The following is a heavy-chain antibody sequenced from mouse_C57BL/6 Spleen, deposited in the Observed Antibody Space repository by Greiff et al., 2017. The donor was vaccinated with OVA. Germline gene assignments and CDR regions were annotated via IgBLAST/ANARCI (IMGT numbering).Heavy chain of an antibody. J-gene: IGHJ1*03. CDR2: ISSGGSYT. V-gene: IGHV5-6*01. D-gene: IGHD1-1*01. CDR3: ARLGGSSGWYCDV. Sequence: EVKLMESGGDLVKPGGSLKLSCAASGFTFSSYGMSWVRQTPDKRLEWVATISSGGSYTYYPDSVKGRFTISRDNAKNTLYLQMSSLKSEDRAMYYGARLGGSSGWYCDVWGTGTTVTVSS. CDR1: GFTFSSYG.